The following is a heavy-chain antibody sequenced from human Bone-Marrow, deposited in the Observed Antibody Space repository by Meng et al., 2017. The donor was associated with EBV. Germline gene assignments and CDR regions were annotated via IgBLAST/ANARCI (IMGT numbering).Heavy chain of an antibody. CDR1: GFTFSDYY. Sequence: LVGAGAGFVKPGGSLRLSCVASGFTFSDYYMTGIRQAPGKGLEWVSYISGPGSSVSFAASVRGRFTISRDNAKNSLYLQMNSLRAEDTAVYYCARGEQWLRHYYFDHWGQGSLVTVSS. D-gene: IGHD6-19*01. V-gene: IGHV3-11*01. CDR2: ISGPGSSV. CDR3: ARGEQWLRHYYFDH. J-gene: IGHJ4*02.